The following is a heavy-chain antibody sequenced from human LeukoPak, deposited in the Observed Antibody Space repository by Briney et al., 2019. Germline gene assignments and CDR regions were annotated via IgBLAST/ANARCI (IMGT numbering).Heavy chain of an antibody. CDR3: ARDRRRVSGVGALDI. V-gene: IGHV1-2*02. CDR2: INPNSGGT. J-gene: IGHJ3*02. D-gene: IGHD3-10*01. Sequence: ASVKVSCKASGYTFTGYYIHWVRQAPGQGLEWMGWINPNSGGTNYAQKFQGRVTMTRDTSKTQFSLKLRSVTAADTAMYYCARDRRRVSGVGALDIWGQGTMVTVSS. CDR1: GYTFTGYY.